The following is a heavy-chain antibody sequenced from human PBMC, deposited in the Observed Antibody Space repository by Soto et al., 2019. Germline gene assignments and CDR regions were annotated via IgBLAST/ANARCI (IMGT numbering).Heavy chain of an antibody. Sequence: GESLKISCAASGFTVSSNYMSWVRQAPGKGLEWVSVIYSGGSTYYADSVKGRFTISRDNSKNTLYLQMNSLRAEDTAVYYCARDQEYDFWSGYDAFDIWGQGTMVTVSS. D-gene: IGHD3-3*01. V-gene: IGHV3-66*01. CDR1: GFTVSSNY. CDR2: IYSGGST. J-gene: IGHJ3*02. CDR3: ARDQEYDFWSGYDAFDI.